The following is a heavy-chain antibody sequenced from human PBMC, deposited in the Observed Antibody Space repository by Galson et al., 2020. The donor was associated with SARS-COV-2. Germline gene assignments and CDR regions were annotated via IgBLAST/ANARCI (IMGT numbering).Heavy chain of an antibody. CDR2: ISTSSSYT. CDR1: GFPFSTYS. D-gene: IGHD5-18*01. CDR3: ARDEGIRGYNYGRLYYGLDV. J-gene: IGHJ6*02. V-gene: IGHV3-21*01. Sequence: NSGGSLRLSCAASGFPFSTYSMNWVRLAPGKGLEWVPSISTSSSYTYYADSVKGRFSISRDNPRNPLYLQMNSLRAEDTAVYYCARDEGIRGYNYGRLYYGLDVWGQGTTVTVSS.